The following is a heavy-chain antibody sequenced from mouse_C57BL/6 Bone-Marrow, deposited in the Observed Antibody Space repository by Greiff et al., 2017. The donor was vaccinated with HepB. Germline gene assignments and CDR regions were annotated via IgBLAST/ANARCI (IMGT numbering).Heavy chain of an antibody. Sequence: QVQLQQSGAELVKPGASVKLSCKASGYTFTSYWMQWVKQRPGQGLEWIGEIDPSDSYTNYNQKFKGKATLTVDTSSSTAYMQLSSLTSEDSAVYYCASNGFPWFAYWGQGTLVTVSA. D-gene: IGHD2-2*01. CDR3: ASNGFPWFAY. V-gene: IGHV1-50*01. CDR2: IDPSDSYT. J-gene: IGHJ3*01. CDR1: GYTFTSYW.